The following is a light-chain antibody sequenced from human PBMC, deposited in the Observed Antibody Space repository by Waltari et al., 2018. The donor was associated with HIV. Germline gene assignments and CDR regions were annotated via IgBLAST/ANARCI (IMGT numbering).Light chain of an antibody. J-gene: IGKJ1*01. CDR1: QSVLFSSNNKNY. V-gene: IGKV4-1*01. Sequence: DIVMTQSQDSLAVSLGERATIHCKSSQSVLFSSNNKNYLAWYQQKPGQPPKLLIYWASTRESGVPDRFSGSGSGTDFTLTISSLQAEDVAVYYCQQYYSTPWTFGQGTKVEIK. CDR2: WAS. CDR3: QQYYSTPWT.